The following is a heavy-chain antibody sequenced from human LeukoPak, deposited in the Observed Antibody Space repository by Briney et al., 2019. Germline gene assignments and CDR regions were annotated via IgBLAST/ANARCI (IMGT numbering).Heavy chain of an antibody. D-gene: IGHD3-10*01. CDR2: ISSSSSYT. Sequence: GGSLGLSCAASGFTFSDYYMSWIRQAPGKGLEWVSYISSSSSYTNYADSVKGRFTISRDNAKNSLYLQMNSLRAEDTAVYYCASFAGSGSYVDYWGQGTLVTVSS. V-gene: IGHV3-11*03. J-gene: IGHJ4*02. CDR1: GFTFSDYY. CDR3: ASFAGSGSYVDY.